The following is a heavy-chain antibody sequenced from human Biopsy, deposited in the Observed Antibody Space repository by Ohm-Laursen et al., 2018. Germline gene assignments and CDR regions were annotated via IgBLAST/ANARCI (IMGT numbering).Heavy chain of an antibody. CDR3: AIDGNDFLTDYLEIDQ. CDR2: INPKSGGT. V-gene: IGHV1-2*02. Sequence: GASVKVSCKASGYTFTGYYFHWVRQAPGQGLEWMGWINPKSGGTHYLEKFRGRVTMTRDTSISTAYMEVSSLRSDDTAVYYCAIDGNDFLTDYLEIDQWGQGTLVTVSS. CDR1: GYTFTGYY. J-gene: IGHJ4*02. D-gene: IGHD3-9*01.